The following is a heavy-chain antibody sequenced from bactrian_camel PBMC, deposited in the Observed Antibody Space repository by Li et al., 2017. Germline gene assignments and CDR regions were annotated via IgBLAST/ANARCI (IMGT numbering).Heavy chain of an antibody. V-gene: IGHV3S40*01. Sequence: VQLVESGGGSVLAGGSLRLSCVASGYTVSRNCMGWFRQAPGKEREGVASIYLARGGSRPFYHDSVKGRFTISRDNVRNTVYLQMNSLDPDDTAMYVCAADSLHPPTVVAHSQADDFQYWGQGTQVTVS. CDR3: AADSLHPPTVVAHSQADDFQY. CDR1: GYTVSRNC. CDR2: IYLARGGSRP. J-gene: IGHJ4*01. D-gene: IGHD6*01.